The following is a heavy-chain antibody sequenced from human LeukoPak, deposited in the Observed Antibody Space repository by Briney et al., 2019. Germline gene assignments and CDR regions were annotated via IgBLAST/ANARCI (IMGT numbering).Heavy chain of an antibody. Sequence: PGGSLELSFSAPGFPFSSYEKNWVRQAPGKGLEWVSYISSSGSTIYYADSVKGRFTISRDNAKNSLYLQMNSLRAEDTAVYYCAELGITMIGGVWGKGTTVTIPS. CDR3: AELGITMIGGV. CDR1: GFPFSSYE. CDR2: ISSSGSTI. D-gene: IGHD3-10*02. J-gene: IGHJ6*04. V-gene: IGHV3-48*03.